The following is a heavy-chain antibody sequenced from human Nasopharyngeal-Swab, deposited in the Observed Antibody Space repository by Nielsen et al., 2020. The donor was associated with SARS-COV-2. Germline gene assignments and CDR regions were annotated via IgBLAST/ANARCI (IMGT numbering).Heavy chain of an antibody. V-gene: IGHV3-30-3*01. Sequence: GESLKISCTASGFTLRTYVMYWVRQAPGMGLEWVASISYDGNYKSYADSVKGRFTISRDDSENTLHLQMNSLKTEDTAVYYCAAGSDYWGQGTLVTVSS. CDR2: ISYDGNYK. D-gene: IGHD2-15*01. CDR1: GFTLRTYV. CDR3: AAGSDY. J-gene: IGHJ4*02.